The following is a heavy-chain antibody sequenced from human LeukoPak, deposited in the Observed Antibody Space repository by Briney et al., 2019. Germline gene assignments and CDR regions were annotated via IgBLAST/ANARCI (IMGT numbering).Heavy chain of an antibody. D-gene: IGHD2-15*01. V-gene: IGHV1-24*01. Sequence: GASVKVSCKVSGYTLTELSMHWVRQAPGKGLEWMGGFDPEDGETIYAQKFQGRVTMTEDTSTDTAYMELSSLRSEDTALYHCARDLPIYCSGGSCYNWFDPWGQGTLVTVSS. CDR2: FDPEDGET. CDR1: GYTLTELS. J-gene: IGHJ5*02. CDR3: ARDLPIYCSGGSCYNWFDP.